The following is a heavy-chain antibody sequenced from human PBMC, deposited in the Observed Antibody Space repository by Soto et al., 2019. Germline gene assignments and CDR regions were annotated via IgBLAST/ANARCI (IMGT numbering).Heavy chain of an antibody. Sequence: QVQLVESGGGVVQPGRSLRLSCAASGFTFSSYGMHWVRQAPGKGLEWVAVISYDGSNKYYADSVKGRFTISRDNSKNTLYLQMNSLRAEATAVYYGANGNDYGDYWGQGTLVTVSS. D-gene: IGHD4-17*01. CDR3: ANGNDYGDY. J-gene: IGHJ4*02. V-gene: IGHV3-30*18. CDR1: GFTFSSYG. CDR2: ISYDGSNK.